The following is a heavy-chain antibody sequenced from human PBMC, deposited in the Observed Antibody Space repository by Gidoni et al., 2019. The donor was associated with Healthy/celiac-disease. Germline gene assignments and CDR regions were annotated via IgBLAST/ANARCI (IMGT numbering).Heavy chain of an antibody. CDR2: ISWDGGST. Sequence: EVQLVESGGVVVQPGGSLRLSCAASGITFDDYTMHWVRQAPGKGLEWVSLISWDGGSTYYADSVKGRFTISRDNSKNSLYLQMNSLRTEDTALYYCAKKDDSSGYYSHWGQGTLVTVSS. CDR1: GITFDDYT. CDR3: AKKDDSSGYYSH. J-gene: IGHJ4*02. D-gene: IGHD3-22*01. V-gene: IGHV3-43*01.